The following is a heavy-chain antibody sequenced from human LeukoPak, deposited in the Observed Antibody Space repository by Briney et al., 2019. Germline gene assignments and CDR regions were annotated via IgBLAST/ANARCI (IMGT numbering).Heavy chain of an antibody. CDR2: IYSGGST. V-gene: IGHV3-53*01. CDR3: ARGSHSSSWNY. CDR1: GFTVSSNY. Sequence: GGSLRLSCAASGFTVSSNYMSWVRQAPGKGLVWVSVIYSGGSTYYADSVKGRFTISRDNSKNTLYLQMNSLRAEDTAVYYCARGSHSSSWNYWGQGTLVTVSS. D-gene: IGHD6-13*01. J-gene: IGHJ4*02.